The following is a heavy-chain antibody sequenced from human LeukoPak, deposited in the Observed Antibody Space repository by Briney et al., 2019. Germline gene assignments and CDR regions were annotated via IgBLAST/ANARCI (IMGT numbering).Heavy chain of an antibody. CDR3: ARVNYYDFWSGYYGRYYYYMDV. Sequence: SETLSLTCTVYGGSISSHYWSWIRQPPGKGLEWIGYIYYSGSTNYNPSLKSRVTISVDTSKNQFSLKLSSVTAADTAVYYCARVNYYDFWSGYYGRYYYYMDVWGKGTTVTVSS. CDR1: GGSISSHY. V-gene: IGHV4-59*11. J-gene: IGHJ6*03. D-gene: IGHD3-3*01. CDR2: IYYSGST.